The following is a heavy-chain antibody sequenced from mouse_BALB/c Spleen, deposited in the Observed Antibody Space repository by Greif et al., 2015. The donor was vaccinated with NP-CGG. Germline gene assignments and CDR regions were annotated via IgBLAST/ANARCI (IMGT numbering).Heavy chain of an antibody. CDR3: ARSVLRLREGFDY. J-gene: IGHJ2*01. CDR1: GYAFTNYL. D-gene: IGHD1-2*01. Sequence: LVESGAELVRPGTSVKVSCKASGYAFTNYLIEWVKQRPGQGLEWIGVINPGSGGTNYNEKFKGKATLTADKSSSTAYMQLSSLTSDDSAVYFCARSVLRLREGFDYWGQGTTLTVSS. V-gene: IGHV1-54*03. CDR2: INPGSGGT.